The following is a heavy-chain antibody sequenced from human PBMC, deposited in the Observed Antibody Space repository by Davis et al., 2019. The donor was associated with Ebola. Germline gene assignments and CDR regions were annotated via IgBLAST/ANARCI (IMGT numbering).Heavy chain of an antibody. V-gene: IGHV3-7*01. D-gene: IGHD4-17*01. CDR2: MRQDGSQK. J-gene: IGHJ4*02. CDR3: ARGNYGDYIGKSGGILDY. Sequence: GESLKISCAASGFTFSTYWMSWVRQAPGTGLDWVANMRQDGSQKYYLDSVNGRFTISRDNAKNSLFLQMNSLRAEDTAVYYCARGNYGDYIGKSGGILDYWGQGTLVTVSS. CDR1: GFTFSTYW.